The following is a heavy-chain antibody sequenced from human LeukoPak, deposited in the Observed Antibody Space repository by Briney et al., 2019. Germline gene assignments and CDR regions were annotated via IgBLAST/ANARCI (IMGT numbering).Heavy chain of an antibody. CDR2: IKSDGTYT. D-gene: IGHD5-18*01. J-gene: IGHJ4*02. CDR3: ARDSSYGYDY. V-gene: IGHV3-74*01. Sequence: GGSLTLSCAASGFTFRSYALSWVRQAPGKGLVWVSRIKSDGTYTTYAASVKGRFTISRDNAKNTLYLQMNSLRAEDTAVYYCARDSSYGYDYWGQGTLVTVSS. CDR1: GFTFRSYA.